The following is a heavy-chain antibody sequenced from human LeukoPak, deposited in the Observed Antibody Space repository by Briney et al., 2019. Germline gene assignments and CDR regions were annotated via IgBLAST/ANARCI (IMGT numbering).Heavy chain of an antibody. D-gene: IGHD5-18*01. CDR1: GFSISGYA. CDR3: ARVDYSYGYFDY. J-gene: IGHJ4*02. V-gene: IGHV3-23*01. CDR2: INSDGNT. Sequence: GGSLRLSCAASGFSISGYAMSWVRQAPGKGLEWVSGINSDGNTYNADSVKGRFTISRDNSKNTLYLQMNSLRAEDTAVYYCARVDYSYGYFDYWGQGTLVTVSS.